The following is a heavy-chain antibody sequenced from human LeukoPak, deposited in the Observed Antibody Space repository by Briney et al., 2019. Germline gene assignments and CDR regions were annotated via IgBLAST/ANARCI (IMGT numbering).Heavy chain of an antibody. D-gene: IGHD3-22*01. V-gene: IGHV3-66*01. J-gene: IGHJ6*03. CDR3: ARGFSYDSSGYYYRLYYYYYMDV. CDR2: IYSGGST. Sequence: GRSLRLSCAASGFTVSSNYMSWVRQAPGKGLEWVSVIYSGGSTYYADSVKGRFTISRDNSKNTLYLQMNSLRAEDTAVYYCARGFSYDSSGYYYRLYYYYYMDVWGKGTTVTISS. CDR1: GFTVSSNY.